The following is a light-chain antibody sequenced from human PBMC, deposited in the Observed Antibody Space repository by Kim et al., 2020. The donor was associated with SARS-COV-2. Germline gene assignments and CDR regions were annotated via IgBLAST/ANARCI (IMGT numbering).Light chain of an antibody. CDR1: QGISHY. V-gene: IGKV1-16*01. CDR3: QQYYSNPRT. Sequence: AAVGDRVTFTCRASQGISHYLAWFQQKPGKAPKSLIYAISNLQSGVPSRFRGSGTGTDFSLTSSSLQPEDLAIYYCQQYYSNPRTFGHGTKVEIK. CDR2: AIS. J-gene: IGKJ1*01.